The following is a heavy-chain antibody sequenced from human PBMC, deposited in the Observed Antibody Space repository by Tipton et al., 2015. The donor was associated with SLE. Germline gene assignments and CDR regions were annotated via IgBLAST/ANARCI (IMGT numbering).Heavy chain of an antibody. CDR3: VRGGRGDSSSRRFDP. CDR2: IYTSGST. Sequence: TLSLPCTVSGGSINSDPFYWGWIRQPAGKGLEWIAHIYTSGSTNYNPSFKGRVTMSLDTSKNQFSLHLSSVTAADTAVYYCVRGGRGDSSSRRFDPWGQGTLVTVSS. D-gene: IGHD6-6*01. J-gene: IGHJ5*02. CDR1: GGSINSDPFY. V-gene: IGHV4-61*09.